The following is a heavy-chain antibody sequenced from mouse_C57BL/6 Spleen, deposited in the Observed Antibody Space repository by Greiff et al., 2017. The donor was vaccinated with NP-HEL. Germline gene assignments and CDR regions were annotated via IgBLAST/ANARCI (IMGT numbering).Heavy chain of an antibody. D-gene: IGHD1-1*01. Sequence: VQLKESGAELVKPGASVKLSCTASGFNIKDYYMHWVKQRTEQGLEWIGRIDPEDGETKYAPKFQGKATITADTSSNTAYLQLLSLTSEDTAVYSCARDYRGSYGAYWGQGTLVTVSA. CDR2: IDPEDGET. CDR1: GFNIKDYY. CDR3: ARDYRGSYGAY. V-gene: IGHV14-2*01. J-gene: IGHJ3*01.